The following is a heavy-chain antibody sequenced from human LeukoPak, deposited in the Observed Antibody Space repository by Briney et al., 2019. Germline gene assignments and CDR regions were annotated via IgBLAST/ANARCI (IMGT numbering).Heavy chain of an antibody. V-gene: IGHV1-2*02. CDR2: INPNSGGT. J-gene: IGHJ4*02. Sequence: ASAKVSCKASGYTFTGYYMHWVRQAPGQGLEWMGWINPNSGGTNYAQKFQGRVTMTRDTSISTAYMELSRLRSDDTAVYYCARSGHYYYDSSGYLGDYFDYWGQGTLVTVSS. CDR3: ARSGHYYYDSSGYLGDYFDY. D-gene: IGHD3-22*01. CDR1: GYTFTGYY.